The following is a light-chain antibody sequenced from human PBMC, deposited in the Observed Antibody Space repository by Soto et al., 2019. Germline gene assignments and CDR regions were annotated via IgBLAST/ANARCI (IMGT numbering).Light chain of an antibody. V-gene: IGLV2-14*01. Sequence: QSALTQPASVSGSPGQSITISCTGTSSDVGAYNYVSWYQQHPGKAPKLMIYDVSNWPSGVSNRFSGSKSGNTASLTISGLQAEDEADYSCHSYTTSSTVVFGGGTQLTV. J-gene: IGLJ2*01. CDR2: DVS. CDR1: SSDVGAYNY. CDR3: HSYTTSSTVV.